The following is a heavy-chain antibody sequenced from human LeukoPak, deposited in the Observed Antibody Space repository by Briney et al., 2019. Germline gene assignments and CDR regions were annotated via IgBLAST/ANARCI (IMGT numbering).Heavy chain of an antibody. J-gene: IGHJ6*02. CDR3: ATVGTGFGDPGPYYGMDV. Sequence: GASVKVSCKASGGTFSSYAISWVRQAPGQGLEWMGWISAYNGNTNYAQKLQGRVTMTTDTSTDTAYMELSSLRSEDTAVYYCATVGTGFGDPGPYYGMDVWGQGTTVTVSS. CDR1: GGTFSSYA. V-gene: IGHV1-18*01. D-gene: IGHD3-10*01. CDR2: ISAYNGNT.